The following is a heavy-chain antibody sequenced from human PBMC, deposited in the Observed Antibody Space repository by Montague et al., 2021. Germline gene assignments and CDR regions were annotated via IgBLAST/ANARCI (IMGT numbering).Heavy chain of an antibody. V-gene: IGHV4-39*07. D-gene: IGHD6-13*01. CDR1: GASITSNIYY. J-gene: IGHJ5*02. CDR3: ARVFSSWYVGWFGP. CDR2: IYYSGNS. Sequence: SETLSLTCTVSGASITSNIYYWGWTRQSPGKGLEWVGSIYYSGNSFYQPSLKSRITMAVDTSKNQFSLKLSSVTAADTAIYYCARVFSSWYVGWFGPWGQGTRVTVSS.